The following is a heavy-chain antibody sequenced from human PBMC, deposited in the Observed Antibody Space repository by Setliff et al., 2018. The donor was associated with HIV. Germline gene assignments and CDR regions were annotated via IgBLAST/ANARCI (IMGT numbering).Heavy chain of an antibody. V-gene: IGHV4-4*08. Sequence: SETLSLTCTVSGGSISHYYWNWIRQSPGKGLEWIGHIHTSGSSSYNPSLKSRVIISLDTSKNQFSLKLSSVTAADTAVYYCAKDVDYGEAADYWGQGTLVTVSS. CDR2: IHTSGSS. D-gene: IGHD4-17*01. CDR3: AKDVDYGEAADY. CDR1: GGSISHYY. J-gene: IGHJ4*02.